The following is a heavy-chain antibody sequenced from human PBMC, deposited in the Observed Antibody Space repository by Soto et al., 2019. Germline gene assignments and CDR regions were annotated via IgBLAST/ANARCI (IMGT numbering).Heavy chain of an antibody. V-gene: IGHV4-4*02. Sequence: SETLSLTCAVSGGSFTSNNWWTWVRQPPGQGLEWIGEIYRTGSTNYNPSLKSRVTISLDKPENQFSLKVTSLTAADTAVYYCASRDPGTSVDYWGQGTLVTVSS. CDR2: IYRTGST. D-gene: IGHD1-7*01. CDR1: GGSFTSNNW. CDR3: ASRDPGTSVDY. J-gene: IGHJ4*02.